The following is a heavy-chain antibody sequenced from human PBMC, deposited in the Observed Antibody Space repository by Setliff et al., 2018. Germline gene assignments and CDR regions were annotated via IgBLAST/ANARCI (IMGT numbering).Heavy chain of an antibody. CDR3: ARELRAVRHDSFAI. D-gene: IGHD3-10*01. CDR2: MCTSGST. V-gene: IGHV4-61*02. J-gene: IGHJ3*02. Sequence: SETLSLTCAVSGYSISSGYYWSWIRQPAGKGLEWIGRMCTSGSTDYNPSLNSRVTISINTSKNQFSLNLSSVTAADTAVYYCARELRAVRHDSFAIWGQGTMVTVSS. CDR1: GYSISSGYY.